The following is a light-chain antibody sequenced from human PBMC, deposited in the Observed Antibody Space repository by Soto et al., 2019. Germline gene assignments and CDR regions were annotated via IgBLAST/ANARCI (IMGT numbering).Light chain of an antibody. V-gene: IGLV1-44*01. CDR3: AAWDDSLNVHYV. CDR1: SSNIGSNT. Sequence: QSVLPQPPSAYGTPGQRVTISCSGSSSNIGSNTVNWYQQLPGTAPKLLIYSNNQRPSGVPDRFSGSKSGTSASLAISGLQSEDEADYYCAAWDDSLNVHYVFGTGTKVTVL. J-gene: IGLJ1*01. CDR2: SNN.